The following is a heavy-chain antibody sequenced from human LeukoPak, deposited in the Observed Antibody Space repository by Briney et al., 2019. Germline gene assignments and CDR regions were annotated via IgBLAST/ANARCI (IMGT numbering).Heavy chain of an antibody. CDR3: ATIFGVVIISADDAFDI. CDR1: GYTFTGYY. CDR2: INPNSGGT. J-gene: IGHJ3*02. D-gene: IGHD3-3*01. V-gene: IGHV1-2*06. Sequence: GASVKVSCKASGYTFTGYYMHWVRQAPGQGLEWMGRINPNSGGTNYAQKFQGRVTMTRDTSISTAYMELSRLRSDDTAVYYCATIFGVVIISADDAFDIWGPGTMVTVSS.